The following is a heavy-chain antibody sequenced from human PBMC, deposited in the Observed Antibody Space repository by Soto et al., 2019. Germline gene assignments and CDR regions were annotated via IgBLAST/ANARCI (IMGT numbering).Heavy chain of an antibody. CDR1: GFTFSSYG. V-gene: IGHV3-33*01. Sequence: QVQLVESGGGVVQPGRSLRLSCAASGFTFSSYGMHWVRQAPGKGLEWVAVIWYDGSNKYYADSVKGRFTITRDNSKNTLVQQMNRLRAEDTAVYSCARDFEMTVTRLYYYMDVWGKGTTVTVSS. CDR2: IWYDGSNK. CDR3: ARDFEMTVTRLYYYMDV. J-gene: IGHJ6*03. D-gene: IGHD4-17*01.